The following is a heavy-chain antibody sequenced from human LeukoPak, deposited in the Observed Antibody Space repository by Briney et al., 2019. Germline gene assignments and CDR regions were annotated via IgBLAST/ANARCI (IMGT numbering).Heavy chain of an antibody. Sequence: SETLSLTCTVSGGSISSYYWSWIRQPPGKGLEWIGYIYYSGSTNYNPSLKSRVTISVDMSKNQFSLKLSSVTAADTAVYYCARGYCSGGSCYWNDHWGQGTLVTVSS. D-gene: IGHD2-15*01. V-gene: IGHV4-59*01. CDR2: IYYSGST. J-gene: IGHJ4*02. CDR1: GGSISSYY. CDR3: ARGYCSGGSCYWNDH.